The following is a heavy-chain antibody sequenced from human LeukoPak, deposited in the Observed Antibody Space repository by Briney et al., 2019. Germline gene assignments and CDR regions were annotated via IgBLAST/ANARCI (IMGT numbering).Heavy chain of an antibody. V-gene: IGHV4-39*07. D-gene: IGHD6-13*01. CDR1: GGSIISGGSY. CDR2: IFYSGIT. J-gene: IGHJ2*01. Sequence: SETLSLTCNVSGGSIISGGSYWGWIRQPPGRGLEWIGSIFYSGITYYNPSLKSRVTISVDASKNQFSLRLSSVTAADTAVYFCSRRDCSHSSCLYWYFDLWGRGTLLTVSS. CDR3: SRRDCSHSSCLYWYFDL.